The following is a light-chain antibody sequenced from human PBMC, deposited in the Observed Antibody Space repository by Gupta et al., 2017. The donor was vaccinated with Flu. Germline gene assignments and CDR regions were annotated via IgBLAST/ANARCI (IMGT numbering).Light chain of an antibody. CDR2: GNS. J-gene: IGLJ1*01. CDR3: AAWDDSLNGHYV. V-gene: IGLV1-44*01. Sequence: ATISCSGSSSNIGSNPVNWYQQVPGTAPKLLIYGNSQRPSGVPDRFSGSKSGTSASLAISGLQSEDEADYYCAAWDDSLNGHYVFGTGTKVTVL. CDR1: SSNIGSNP.